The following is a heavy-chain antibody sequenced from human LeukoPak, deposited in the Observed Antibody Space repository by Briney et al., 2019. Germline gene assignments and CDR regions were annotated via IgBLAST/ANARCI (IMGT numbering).Heavy chain of an antibody. D-gene: IGHD3-16*01. CDR1: GLTFSSYS. V-gene: IGHV3-21*01. CDR3: ARDGGAMVKVDTFDI. Sequence: PGGSLRLSCAASGLTFSSYSMNWVRQAPGKGLEWVSSISSSSSYIYYADSVKGRFTISRDNAKNSLYLQMNSLRAEDTAVYYCARDGGAMVKVDTFDIWGQGTMVTVSS. J-gene: IGHJ3*02. CDR2: ISSSSSYI.